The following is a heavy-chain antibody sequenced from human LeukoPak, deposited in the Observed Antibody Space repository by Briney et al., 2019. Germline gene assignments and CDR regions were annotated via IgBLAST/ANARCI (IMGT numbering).Heavy chain of an antibody. V-gene: IGHV4-34*01. Sequence: PSETLSLTCAVYGGSFSGYYWSWIRQPPGKGLEWIGEINHSGSTNYNPSLKSRVTISVDTSKNQFSLKLSSVTAADTAVYYCARVWFGDPSGAFDIWGQGTMVTVSS. J-gene: IGHJ3*02. D-gene: IGHD3-10*01. CDR3: ARVWFGDPSGAFDI. CDR2: INHSGST. CDR1: GGSFSGYY.